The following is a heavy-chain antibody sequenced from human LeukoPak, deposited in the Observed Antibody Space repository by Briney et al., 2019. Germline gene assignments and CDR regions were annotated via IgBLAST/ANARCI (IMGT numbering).Heavy chain of an antibody. Sequence: SETLSLTCAVYGGSFSGYYWSWIRQPPGRGLEWIGEINRRGSTNYNPSLKSRVTISVDMSKSQFSLKLSSVSAADTAVYYCARLDYHYYMDVWGKGTTVTVSS. CDR3: ARLDYHYYMDV. CDR2: INRRGST. V-gene: IGHV4-34*01. J-gene: IGHJ6*03. CDR1: GGSFSGYY.